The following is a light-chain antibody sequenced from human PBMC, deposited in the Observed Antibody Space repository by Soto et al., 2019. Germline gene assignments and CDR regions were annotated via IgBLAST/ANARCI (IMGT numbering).Light chain of an antibody. CDR2: GAS. CDR1: QSVSGSH. V-gene: IGKV3-20*01. CDR3: QQYGYSPWK. J-gene: IGKJ1*01. Sequence: PGERGTMSYRTIQSVSGSHLAWYQHKPGQAPRVVIYGASDRATGIPDRFSGGGSGTDFTLTISRLEPEDFAVYYCQQYGYSPWKCGQGTKVDIK.